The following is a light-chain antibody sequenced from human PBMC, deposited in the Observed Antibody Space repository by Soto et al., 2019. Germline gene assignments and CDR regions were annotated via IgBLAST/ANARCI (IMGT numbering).Light chain of an antibody. CDR3: SSYAGSSNV. J-gene: IGLJ1*01. V-gene: IGLV2-8*01. CDR1: SSDVGGYNY. Sequence: QSVLTQPPSASGSPGQSVAISCTGTSSDVGGYNYVSWYQQHPGKAPKLMIYEVNNRPSGVPDRFSGSKSGNTASLTVSGLQAEDEADYYCSSYAGSSNVFGTGT. CDR2: EVN.